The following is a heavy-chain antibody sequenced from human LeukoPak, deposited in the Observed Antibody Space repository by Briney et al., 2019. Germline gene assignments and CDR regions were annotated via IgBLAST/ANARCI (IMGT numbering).Heavy chain of an antibody. Sequence: PSETLSLTCTVSGGSISSYYWSWIRQPPGKGLEWIGYIYYSGSTNHNPSLKSRVTISVDTSKNQFSLKLSSVTAADTAVYYCARRPQSSSWPPDYWGQGTLVTVSS. CDR1: GGSISSYY. J-gene: IGHJ4*02. D-gene: IGHD6-13*01. V-gene: IGHV4-59*08. CDR2: IYYSGST. CDR3: ARRPQSSSWPPDY.